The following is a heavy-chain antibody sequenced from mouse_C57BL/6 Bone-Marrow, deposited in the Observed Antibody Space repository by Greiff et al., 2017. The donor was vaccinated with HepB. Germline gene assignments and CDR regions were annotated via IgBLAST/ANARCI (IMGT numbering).Heavy chain of an antibody. CDR3: ARPPDGYYPAWFAY. J-gene: IGHJ3*01. D-gene: IGHD2-3*01. CDR1: GFTFSSYT. CDR2: ISGGGGNT. Sequence: DVHLVESGGGLVKPGGSLKLSCAASGFTFSSYTMSWVRQTPEKRLEWVATISGGGGNTYYPDSVKGRFTISRDNAKNTLYLQMSSLRSEDTALYYCARPPDGYYPAWFAYWGQGTLVTVSA. V-gene: IGHV5-9*01.